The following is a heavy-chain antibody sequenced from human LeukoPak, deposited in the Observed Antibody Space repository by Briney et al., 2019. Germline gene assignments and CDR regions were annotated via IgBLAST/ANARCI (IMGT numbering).Heavy chain of an antibody. Sequence: GESLRISCQAPGFTFNNYWIGWVRQQPGKGLEWMGIIYPDDSDTKYSPSFRGQVTFSADKTVNTAYLQWGSLEASDSGMYYCARGDAGMATGFNHWGQGTLVTVSS. J-gene: IGHJ4*02. CDR3: ARGDAGMATGFNH. V-gene: IGHV5-51*06. D-gene: IGHD1-14*01. CDR1: GFTFNNYW. CDR2: IYPDDSDT.